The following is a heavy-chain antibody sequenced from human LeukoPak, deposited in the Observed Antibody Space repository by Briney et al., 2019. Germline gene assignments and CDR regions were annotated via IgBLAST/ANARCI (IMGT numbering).Heavy chain of an antibody. CDR3: AREARFLEWAYYYYYGMDV. J-gene: IGHJ6*02. Sequence: GGSLRLSCAASGFTFSNYWIHWVRQAPGKGLVWVSRIDNAGSITTYADSVKGRFTISRDNAENTLYLQMNSLRVEDTAVYYCAREARFLEWAYYYYYGMDVWGQGTTVTVSS. V-gene: IGHV3-74*03. CDR1: GFTFSNYW. CDR2: IDNAGSIT. D-gene: IGHD3-3*01.